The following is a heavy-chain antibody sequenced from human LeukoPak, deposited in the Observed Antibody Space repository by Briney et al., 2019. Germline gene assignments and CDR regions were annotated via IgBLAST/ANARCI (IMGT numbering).Heavy chain of an antibody. CDR1: GGSISSYY. J-gene: IGHJ4*02. D-gene: IGHD3-22*01. CDR2: IYYSGST. Sequence: SETLSLTCTVSGGSISSYYWSWIRQPPGKGLEWIGYIYYSGSTNYNPSLKSRVTISVDTSKNQFSLKLSSVTAADTAVYYCARDYYDSSGYYYTPFDYWGQGTLVTVSS. CDR3: ARDYYDSSGYYYTPFDY. V-gene: IGHV4-59*12.